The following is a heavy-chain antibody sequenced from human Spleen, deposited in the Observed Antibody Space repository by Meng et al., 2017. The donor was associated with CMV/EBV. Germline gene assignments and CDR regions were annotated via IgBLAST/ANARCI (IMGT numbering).Heavy chain of an antibody. CDR3: AKNTWRH. Sequence: GGSLRLSCAASGFTFDDYAMHWVRQAPGKGLEWVSGISWNSGSTAYADSVKGRFTISRDNAKNSLYLQMNSLRAEDTAFYYCAKNTWRHWGQGTLVTVSS. CDR2: ISWNSGST. V-gene: IGHV3-9*01. CDR1: GFTFDDYA. J-gene: IGHJ4*02.